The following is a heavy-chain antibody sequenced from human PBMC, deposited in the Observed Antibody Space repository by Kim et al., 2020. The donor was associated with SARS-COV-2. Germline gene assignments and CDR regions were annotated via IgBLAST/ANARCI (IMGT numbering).Heavy chain of an antibody. CDR2: IYTSGST. CDR3: ARVHIVVVPAAKLYYYYGMDV. V-gene: IGHV4-61*02. J-gene: IGHJ6*02. CDR1: GGSISSGSYY. D-gene: IGHD2-2*01. Sequence: SETLSLTCTVSGGSISSGSYYWSWIRQPAGKGLEWIGSIYTSGSTNYNPSLKSRVTISVDTSKNQFSLKLSSVTAADTAVYYCARVHIVVVPAAKLYYYYGMDVWGQGTTVTVSS.